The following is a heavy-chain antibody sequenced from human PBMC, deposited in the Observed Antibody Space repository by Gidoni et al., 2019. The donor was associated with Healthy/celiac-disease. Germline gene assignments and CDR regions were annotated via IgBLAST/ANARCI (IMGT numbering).Heavy chain of an antibody. D-gene: IGHD6-19*01. CDR3: ARALLGLGFDY. J-gene: IGHJ4*02. CDR2: IYYSGST. V-gene: IGHV4-39*07. CDR1: GGSISSSSYY. Sequence: QLQLQESGPGLVKPSETLSLTCTVSGGSISSSSYYGGWIRQPPGKGLEWIGSIYYSGSTYYNPSLKSRVTISVDTSKNQFSLKLSSVTAADTAVYYCARALLGLGFDYWGQGTLVTVSS.